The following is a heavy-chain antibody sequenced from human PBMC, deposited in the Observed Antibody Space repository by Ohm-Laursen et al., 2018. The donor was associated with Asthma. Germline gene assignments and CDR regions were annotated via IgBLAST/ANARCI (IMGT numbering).Heavy chain of an antibody. CDR2: ISTASTFI. J-gene: IGHJ1*01. CDR1: GYTFRRYS. V-gene: IGHV3-21*01. Sequence: LSLTCAASGYTFRRYSIHWVRQAPGKGLEWVASISTASTFIYYADSVRGRFTTSRDNANDLVYLQMHGLRAEDTALYYCARIGPEWELPGREYSLHHWGEGTLVTVSS. CDR3: ARIGPEWELPGREYSLHH. D-gene: IGHD1-26*01.